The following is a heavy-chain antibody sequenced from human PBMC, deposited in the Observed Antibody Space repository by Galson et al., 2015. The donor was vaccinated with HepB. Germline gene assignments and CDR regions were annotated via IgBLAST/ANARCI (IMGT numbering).Heavy chain of an antibody. CDR3: AKGYYDSSGYVDYYYYMDV. CDR2: ISYDGSNK. J-gene: IGHJ6*03. V-gene: IGHV3-30*18. Sequence: SCKASGYTFTGYYMHWVRQAPGKGLEWVAVISYDGSNKYYADSVKGRFTISRDNSKNTLYLQMNSLRAEDTAVYYCAKGYYDSSGYVDYYYYMDVWGKGTTVTVSS. CDR1: GYTFTGYY. D-gene: IGHD3-22*01.